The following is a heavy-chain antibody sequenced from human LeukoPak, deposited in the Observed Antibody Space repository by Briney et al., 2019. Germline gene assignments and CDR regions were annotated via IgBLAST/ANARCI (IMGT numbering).Heavy chain of an antibody. CDR1: GGSISSYY. J-gene: IGHJ6*02. Sequence: SETLSLTCTVSGGSISSYYWSWLRQPPGKGLEWIGYIYYSGSTNYNPSLKSRVTISVDTSKNQFSLKLSSVTAADTAVYYCASVVVPAARDYYGMDVWGQGTTVTVSS. CDR2: IYYSGST. V-gene: IGHV4-59*01. CDR3: ASVVVPAARDYYGMDV. D-gene: IGHD2-2*01.